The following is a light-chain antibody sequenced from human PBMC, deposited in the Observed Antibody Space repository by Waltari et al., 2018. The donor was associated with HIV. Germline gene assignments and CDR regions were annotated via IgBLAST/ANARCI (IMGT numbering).Light chain of an antibody. Sequence: EIVLTQSPGTLSLSPGERTTLSCRASQSVSSSYLAWYQQKPGQAPRLLIYGASSRATGIPDRFSGSGSGTDFTLTLSSLEPEDFAVYYCQQYGNSPRTFGQGTKVEIK. CDR1: QSVSSSY. CDR2: GAS. V-gene: IGKV3-20*01. CDR3: QQYGNSPRT. J-gene: IGKJ1*01.